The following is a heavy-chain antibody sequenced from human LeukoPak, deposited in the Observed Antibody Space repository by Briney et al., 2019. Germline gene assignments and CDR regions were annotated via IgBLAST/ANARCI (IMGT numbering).Heavy chain of an antibody. V-gene: IGHV4-59*01. CDR1: GGSISSYY. CDR3: ARGELNYDFWSGRNTAFDY. CDR2: IYYNGST. D-gene: IGHD3-3*01. Sequence: PSETLSLTCTVSGGSISSYYWSWIRQPPGKGLEWIGYIYYNGSTNYNPSLKSRVTISVDTSKNQFSLKLSSVTAADTAVYYCARGELNYDFWSGRNTAFDYWGQGTLVTVSS. J-gene: IGHJ4*02.